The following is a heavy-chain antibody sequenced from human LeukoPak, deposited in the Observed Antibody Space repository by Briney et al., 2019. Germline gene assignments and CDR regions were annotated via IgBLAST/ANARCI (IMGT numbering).Heavy chain of an antibody. CDR3: ARRYFGDLLTDGFDI. D-gene: IGHD3-10*01. V-gene: IGHV5-51*01. CDR2: IYVGDSDT. CDR1: GYSLTGYW. J-gene: IGHJ3*02. Sequence: GESLKISCQGSGYSLTGYWVGWVRQVPGRGLEWMGIIYVGDSDTRYNPSFQGRVTISADKSINTAYLQWSSLKASDTAMYYCARRYFGDLLTDGFDIWGHGTLVTVSS.